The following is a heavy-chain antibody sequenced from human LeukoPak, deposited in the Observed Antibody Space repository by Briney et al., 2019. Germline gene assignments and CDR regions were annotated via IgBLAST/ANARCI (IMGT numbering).Heavy chain of an antibody. CDR2: IYYSGSA. D-gene: IGHD1-26*01. V-gene: IGHV4-59*08. CDR3: ARHSRSYYDFDY. J-gene: IGHJ4*02. Sequence: SETLSLTCTVSGDSISSYYWSWIRQPPGKGLEWIGYIYYSGSANYNPSLKSRVTISVDTSKIHFSLKLSSVTAADTAVYYCARHSRSYYDFDYWGQGTLVTVSS. CDR1: GDSISSYY.